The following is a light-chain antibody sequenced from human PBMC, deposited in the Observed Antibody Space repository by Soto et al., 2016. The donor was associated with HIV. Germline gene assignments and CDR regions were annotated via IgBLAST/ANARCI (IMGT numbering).Light chain of an antibody. CDR1: QSISTY. J-gene: IGKJ4*01. V-gene: IGKV1-39*01. CDR3: QQSYNTPRT. Sequence: DIQLTQSPSFLSASVGDRVTITCRASQSISTYLNWYQQKPGRAPKLLIYAASSLQSGVPSRFSGTGSGTDFTLAISSLQPEDFGTYYCQQSYNTPRTFDGGPRWPSN. CDR2: AAS.